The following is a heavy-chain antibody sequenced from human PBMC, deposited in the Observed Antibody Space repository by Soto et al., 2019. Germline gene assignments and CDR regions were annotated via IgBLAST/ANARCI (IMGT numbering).Heavy chain of an antibody. CDR2: VYSNGHT. Sequence: SETLSSPALSLVTPSVTRITTGAGPASPPGKGLEWIGTVYSNGHTYYNPSLKSRLAMAVDTSKNQFSLSLISVTAADTAVYFCASLTNGRPGDSWGQGTLVTVSS. CDR3: ASLTNGRPGDS. CDR1: VTPSVTRITT. D-gene: IGHD2-8*01. V-gene: IGHV4-39*01. J-gene: IGHJ4*02.